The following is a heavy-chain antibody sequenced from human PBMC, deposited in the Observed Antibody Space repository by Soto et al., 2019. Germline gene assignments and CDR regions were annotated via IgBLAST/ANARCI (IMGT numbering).Heavy chain of an antibody. CDR2: ISGSGGST. J-gene: IGHJ6*02. Sequence: EVQLLESGVGLVQPGGSLRLSCAASGFTFISYAMSWVRQAPGKGLEWVSAISGSGGSTYYADSVKGRFPISRDNSKNTLYLQMNSLRAEDTAVYYCAKPGRRVSYYYYGMDVLGQGTTVTV. V-gene: IGHV3-23*01. CDR3: AKPGRRVSYYYYGMDV. CDR1: GFTFISYA. D-gene: IGHD2-8*01.